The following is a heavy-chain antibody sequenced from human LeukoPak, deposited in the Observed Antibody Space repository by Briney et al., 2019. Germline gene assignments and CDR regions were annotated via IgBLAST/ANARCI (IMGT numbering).Heavy chain of an antibody. D-gene: IGHD2-2*02. CDR1: GYTFTSYG. V-gene: IGHV1-18*01. CDR2: ISAYNGNT. Sequence: GASVKVSCKASGYTFTSYGISWVRQAPGQGLEWMGWISAYNGNTNYAQKLQGRVTMTTDTSTSTAYMELRSLRSDDTAVYYCARVKAPTFGYCSSTSCYTGDYWGQGTLVTVSS. CDR3: ARVKAPTFGYCSSTSCYTGDY. J-gene: IGHJ4*02.